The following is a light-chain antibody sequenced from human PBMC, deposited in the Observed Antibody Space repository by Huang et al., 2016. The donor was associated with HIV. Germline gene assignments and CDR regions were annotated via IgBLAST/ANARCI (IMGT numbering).Light chain of an antibody. V-gene: IGKV1-27*01. J-gene: IGKJ1*01. CDR3: QKYNSAPWT. CDR2: AAS. CDR1: QDISNY. Sequence: DIQMTQSPSSLSASVGDRVPITCRASQDISNYLAWYQQKPGKVPKILIYAASTLQSGVPSRFSGSGSGTDFTLTISSLQPEDVATYYCQKYNSAPWTFGQGTKVEIK.